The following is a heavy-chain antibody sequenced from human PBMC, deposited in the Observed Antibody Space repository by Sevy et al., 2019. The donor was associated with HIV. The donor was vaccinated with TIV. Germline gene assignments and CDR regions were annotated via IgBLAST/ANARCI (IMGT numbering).Heavy chain of an antibody. J-gene: IGHJ4*02. D-gene: IGHD2-15*01. CDR1: AINIRDYW. CDR2: INPDGSKI. Sequence: GGSLRLSCEASAINIRDYWMNWVRQAPGKGLEWVANINPDGSKIYYADSVKARFTISRDYAKNSVFLQMTSLRAEDTAVYYCVRAIQLAASYWGQGMLVTVSS. CDR3: VRAIQLAASY. V-gene: IGHV3-7*02.